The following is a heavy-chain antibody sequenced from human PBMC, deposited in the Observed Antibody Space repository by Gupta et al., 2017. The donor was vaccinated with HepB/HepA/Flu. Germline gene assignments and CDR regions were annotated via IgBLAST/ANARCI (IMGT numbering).Heavy chain of an antibody. Sequence: EVQLVESGGGLVKPGGSLRLSCAASGFTFSSYSMNWVRQAPGKGLEWVSSISSSSSYIYYADSVKGRFTISRDNAKNSLYLQMNSLRAEDTAVYYCARGSMVRGVHLPFDYWGQGTLVTVSS. CDR3: ARGSMVRGVHLPFDY. J-gene: IGHJ4*02. CDR1: GFTFSSYS. V-gene: IGHV3-21*01. CDR2: ISSSSSYI. D-gene: IGHD3-10*01.